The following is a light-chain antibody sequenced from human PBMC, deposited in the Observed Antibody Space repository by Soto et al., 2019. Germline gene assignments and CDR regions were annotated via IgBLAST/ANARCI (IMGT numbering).Light chain of an antibody. CDR1: SSDDGSYNL. CDR3: CSYAGSSTLL. CDR2: EGS. V-gene: IGLV2-23*01. J-gene: IGLJ2*01. Sequence: QSALTQPASVSGSPGQSITISCTGTSSDDGSYNLVSWYQQHPGKAPKLMIYEGSKRPSGVSNRFSGSKSGNTASLTISGLQAEDEADYYCCSYAGSSTLLFGGGTKLTVL.